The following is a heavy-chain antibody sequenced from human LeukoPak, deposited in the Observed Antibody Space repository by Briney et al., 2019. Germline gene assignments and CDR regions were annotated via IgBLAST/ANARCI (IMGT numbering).Heavy chain of an antibody. J-gene: IGHJ4*02. CDR2: ISAYNGNT. Sequence: ASVKVSCKASGYTFTSYGISWVRQAPGQGREWMGWISAYNGNTNYAQKLQGRVTMTTDTSTSTAYMELRSLRSDDTAVYYCARRTGDYSNYPFDYWGQGTLVTVSS. CDR3: ARRTGDYSNYPFDY. CDR1: GYTFTSYG. V-gene: IGHV1-18*01. D-gene: IGHD4-11*01.